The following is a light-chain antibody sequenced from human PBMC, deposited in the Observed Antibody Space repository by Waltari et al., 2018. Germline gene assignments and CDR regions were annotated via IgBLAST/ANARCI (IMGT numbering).Light chain of an antibody. CDR3: QQYYAVPPT. J-gene: IGKJ1*01. CDR2: WAS. CDR1: QSVSYSSNNNNY. Sequence: DIVMTQSPDPLAVSLGERASITSTSDQSVSYSSNNNNYLAWSRQKPCQPPQLLISWASTREVGVPDRFSSSGSWTDYTLTISSLQAEDAAVYYCQQYYAVPPTFGPGTKVEIK. V-gene: IGKV4-1*01.